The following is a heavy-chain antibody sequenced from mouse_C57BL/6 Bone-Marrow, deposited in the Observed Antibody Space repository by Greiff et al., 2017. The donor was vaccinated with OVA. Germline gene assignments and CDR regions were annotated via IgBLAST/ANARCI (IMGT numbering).Heavy chain of an antibody. CDR1: GYTFTSDW. D-gene: IGHD2-4*01. Sequence: VKLQQPGAELVKPGASVKMSCKASGYTFTSDWITWVKQRPGPGLAWIGDIFPGSGSTNYNEKFKSKATLTVDTSSSTAYMQLSSLTSEDSAVYYCARKDDYAWFAYWGQGTLVTVSA. CDR3: ARKDDYAWFAY. V-gene: IGHV1-55*01. J-gene: IGHJ3*01. CDR2: IFPGSGST.